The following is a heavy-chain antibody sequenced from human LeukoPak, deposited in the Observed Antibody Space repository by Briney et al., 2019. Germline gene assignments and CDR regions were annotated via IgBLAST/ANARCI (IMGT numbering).Heavy chain of an antibody. Sequence: GGSLRLSCVASGFTFNGKWMSWVRQAPGKGLEWVGNIQPDGSEQYPVDSVKGRFTISRDNARNSLYLQMNSLRAEDTAVYYCAELGITMIGGVWGKGTTVTISS. D-gene: IGHD3-10*02. CDR2: IQPDGSEQ. J-gene: IGHJ6*04. CDR1: GFTFNGKW. V-gene: IGHV3-7*01. CDR3: AELGITMIGGV.